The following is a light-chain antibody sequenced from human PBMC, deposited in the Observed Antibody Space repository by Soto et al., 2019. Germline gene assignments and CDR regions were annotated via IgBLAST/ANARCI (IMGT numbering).Light chain of an antibody. V-gene: IGKV3-11*01. Sequence: EIVLTQSPATLSLSPGERATLSCRASQSVSSQLDWYQQKPGQAPRLLIYDASNRATGIPARFSGSGSATDFTLTSSSREPEDLAVYYWQQRCDGPLTCGGGTKVGIK. CDR1: QSVSSQ. CDR3: QQRCDGPLT. J-gene: IGKJ4*01. CDR2: DAS.